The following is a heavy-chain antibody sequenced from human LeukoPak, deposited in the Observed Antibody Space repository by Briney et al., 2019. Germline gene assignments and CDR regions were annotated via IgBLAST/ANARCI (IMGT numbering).Heavy chain of an antibody. CDR3: ARYQTPIAAAGSRYAFDI. D-gene: IGHD6-13*01. J-gene: IGHJ3*02. CDR2: IYYSGST. Sequence: PSETLSLTCTVSGDSISSYYWSWIRQPPGKGLEWIGYIYYSGSTNYNPSLKSRVTMSVDTSKNQFSLKLSSVTAADTAVYYCARYQTPIAAAGSRYAFDIWGQGTMVTVSS. CDR1: GDSISSYY. V-gene: IGHV4-59*01.